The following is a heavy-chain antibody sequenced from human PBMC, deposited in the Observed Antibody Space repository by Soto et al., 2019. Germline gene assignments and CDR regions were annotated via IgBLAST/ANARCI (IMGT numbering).Heavy chain of an antibody. CDR2: IRGFSPYA. Sequence: PGGSLRLSCVASGFTFRSYTMNWVRQAPGKGLEWVSGIRGFSPYAFYADSVKGRFTISRDNAQNSLFLQMDSLRAEDTALYYCVRQQYDFLVDPWGQGTLVTV. V-gene: IGHV3-21*01. CDR1: GFTFRSYT. D-gene: IGHD3-16*01. CDR3: VRQQYDFLVDP. J-gene: IGHJ5*02.